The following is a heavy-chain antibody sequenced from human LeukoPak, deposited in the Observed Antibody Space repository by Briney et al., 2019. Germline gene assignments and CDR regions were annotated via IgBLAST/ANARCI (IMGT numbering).Heavy chain of an antibody. CDR1: GGSISDANYY. CDR2: IYYSGNS. J-gene: IGHJ4*02. CDR3: ARSHSSTYRRLFAC. V-gene: IGHV4-39*01. D-gene: IGHD2/OR15-2a*01. Sequence: SETLSLTCSVSGGSISDANYYWGWIRQSPGKGLEWIGSIYYSGNSYYNPSLKSRVTMSVDTSKNQFSLKLTSVTAADTAVYYCARSHSSTYRRLFACWGQGTLVTVTS.